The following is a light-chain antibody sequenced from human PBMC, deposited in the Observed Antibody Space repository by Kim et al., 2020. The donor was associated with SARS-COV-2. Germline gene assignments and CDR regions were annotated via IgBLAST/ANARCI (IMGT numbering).Light chain of an antibody. Sequence: VGPGQTASIICSGDNLGDKYTYWYQQKPGQSPVLVIYQDTKRPSGIPERFAGSNSGNTATLTVSGTQALDEGDYYCQAWDSSTAVFGGGTQLTVL. CDR1: NLGDKY. CDR3: QAWDSSTAV. CDR2: QDT. J-gene: IGLJ3*02. V-gene: IGLV3-1*01.